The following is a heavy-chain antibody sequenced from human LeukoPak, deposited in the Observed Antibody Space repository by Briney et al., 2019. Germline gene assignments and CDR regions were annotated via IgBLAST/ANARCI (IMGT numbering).Heavy chain of an antibody. Sequence: SETLSLTCTVSGGSINNYYWNWIRQPPGKGLEWIGYITGSIYFSGSTKYDPSLESRVTMSVDTSKNQFSLTLSSVTAADTAVHYCARDSRDYGSGSYWDVWGQGTTVTVSS. CDR1: GGSINNYY. CDR2: ITGSIYFSGST. V-gene: IGHV4-59*01. D-gene: IGHD3-10*01. CDR3: ARDSRDYGSGSYWDV. J-gene: IGHJ6*02.